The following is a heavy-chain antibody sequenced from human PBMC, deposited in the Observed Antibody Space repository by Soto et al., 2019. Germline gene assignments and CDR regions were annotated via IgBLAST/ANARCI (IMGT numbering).Heavy chain of an antibody. J-gene: IGHJ5*02. CDR1: GGSISSSSYY. CDR2: IYYSGST. Sequence: SETLSLTCTVSGGSISSSSYYWGWIRQPPGKGLEWIGSIYYSGSTYYNPSLKSRVTISVDTSKNQFSLKLSSVTAADTAVYYCAKHTATNLSVRNWFDPWGQGTLVTVSS. V-gene: IGHV4-39*01. CDR3: AKHTATNLSVRNWFDP. D-gene: IGHD4-17*01.